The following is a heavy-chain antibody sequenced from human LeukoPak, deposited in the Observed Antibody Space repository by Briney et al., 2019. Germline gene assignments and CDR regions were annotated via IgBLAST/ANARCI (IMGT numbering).Heavy chain of an antibody. CDR3: ARDQGYYDSSGYPFDY. D-gene: IGHD3-22*01. V-gene: IGHV3-33*01. J-gene: IGHJ4*02. CDR1: GFTFSSYG. Sequence: GGSLRLSCAASGFTFSSYGMHWVRQAPGKGLEWVAVIWYDGSNKYYADSVKGRFTISRDNSKNTLYLQMNSLRAEDTAVYYCARDQGYYDSSGYPFDYWGQGTLVTVSS. CDR2: IWYDGSNK.